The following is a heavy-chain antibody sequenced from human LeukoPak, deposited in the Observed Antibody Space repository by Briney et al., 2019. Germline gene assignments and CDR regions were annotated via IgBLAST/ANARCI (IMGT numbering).Heavy chain of an antibody. Sequence: GGSLRLSCAASGFTFSGYGMHWVRQAPGKGLEWVAVIWYDGSNKYYADSVKGRFTISRDNAKNTLYLQMNSLRAEDTAMYYCARVGPYCSGGSCYDYWGQGTLVTVSS. CDR3: ARVGPYCSGGSCYDY. J-gene: IGHJ4*02. CDR1: GFTFSGYG. D-gene: IGHD2-15*01. V-gene: IGHV3-33*01. CDR2: IWYDGSNK.